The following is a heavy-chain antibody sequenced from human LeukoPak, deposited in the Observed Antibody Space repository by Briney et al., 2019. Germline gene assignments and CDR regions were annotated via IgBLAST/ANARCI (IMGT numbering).Heavy chain of an antibody. CDR3: ARRRAAAGPFDY. CDR2: INYRGNT. V-gene: IGHV4-39*01. D-gene: IGHD6-13*01. Sequence: SETLSLTCSVSGGSLSGGIYYWGWIRQPPGKGLEWIGNINYRGNTVYNPSLESRVSMSVDTSRSQFSLRLRSVTAADTSVYYCARRRAAAGPFDYWGQGTRVTVSS. J-gene: IGHJ4*02. CDR1: GGSLSGGIYY.